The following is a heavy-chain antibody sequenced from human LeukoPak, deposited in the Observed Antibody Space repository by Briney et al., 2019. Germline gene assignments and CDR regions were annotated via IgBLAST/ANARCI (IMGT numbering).Heavy chain of an antibody. CDR3: ARDLVAGRPFDY. V-gene: IGHV4-34*01. J-gene: IGHJ4*02. CDR2: INHSGST. CDR1: GGSFSGYY. D-gene: IGHD6-19*01. Sequence: SETLSLTCAVYGGSFSGYYWSRIRQPPGKGLEWIGEINHSGSTNYNPSLKSRVTISVDTSKNQFSLKLSSVTAADTAVYYCARDLVAGRPFDYWGQGTLVTVSS.